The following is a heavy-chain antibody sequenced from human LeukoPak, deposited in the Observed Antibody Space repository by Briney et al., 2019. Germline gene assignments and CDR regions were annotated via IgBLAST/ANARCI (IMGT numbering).Heavy chain of an antibody. V-gene: IGHV3-23*01. J-gene: IGHJ5*02. D-gene: IGHD3-22*01. CDR1: GFTFSSYA. CDR3: TTVRFEVDSSGYYHNYFDP. Sequence: GGSLRLSCAASGFTFSSYAMSWVRQAPGKGPEWVSAISGSGGSTYYADSVKGRFTISRDNSKNTLYLQMNSLRSEDTAVYYCTTVRFEVDSSGYYHNYFDPWGQGTLVTVSS. CDR2: ISGSGGST.